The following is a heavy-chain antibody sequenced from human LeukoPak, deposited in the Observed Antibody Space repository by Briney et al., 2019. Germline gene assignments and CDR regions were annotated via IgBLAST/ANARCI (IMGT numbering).Heavy chain of an antibody. Sequence: TGGSLRLPCAASGFTFSDSYMNWIRQAPGKGLEWVSYISSSSSAMYYADSVKGRFTISRDNAKNSLYLQMNSLRAEDTAVYYCARKSRDSSSWDDAFDIWGQGTMVTVSS. CDR1: GFTFSDSY. V-gene: IGHV3-11*01. CDR3: ARKSRDSSSWDDAFDI. CDR2: ISSSSSAM. J-gene: IGHJ3*02. D-gene: IGHD6-13*01.